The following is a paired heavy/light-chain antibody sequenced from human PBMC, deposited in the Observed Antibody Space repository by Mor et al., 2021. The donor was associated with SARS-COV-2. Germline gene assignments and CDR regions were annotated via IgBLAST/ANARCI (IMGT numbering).Light chain of an antibody. Sequence: DIQMTQSPSSLSASVGDTVTLTCQASQDITNYLNWYQQKPGKAPRVLIYDASNLETGVPSRFSGSGSGTHFSLVISSLQPEDIATYYCQQYDSLPLTFGPGTKVEI. CDR1: QDITNY. CDR2: DAS. V-gene: IGKV1-33*01. CDR3: QQYDSLPLT. J-gene: IGKJ3*01.
Heavy chain of an antibody. J-gene: IGHJ6*02. D-gene: IGHD1-26*01. CDR1: GFTFSSNG. V-gene: IGHV3-30*02. Sequence: QAQLVESGGGVVQPGGSLRLSCAASGFTFSSNGMNWIRQAPGKGLEWVASIRYDGTNKYYGDSVKGRFTISRDNSKNTLYLQMNSLRAEDTAVFYCAKVRGNYKDYYFYDMDVWGQGTTVTVSS. CDR2: IRYDGTNK. CDR3: AKVRGNYKDYYFYDMDV.